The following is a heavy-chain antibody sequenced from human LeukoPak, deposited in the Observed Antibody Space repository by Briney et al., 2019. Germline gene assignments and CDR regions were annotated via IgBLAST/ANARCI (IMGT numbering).Heavy chain of an antibody. CDR3: ARGSIAAAGHNWFDP. CDR2: IYSGGST. D-gene: IGHD6-13*01. CDR1: GFTVSSNY. J-gene: IGHJ5*02. Sequence: GGSLRLSCAASGFTVSSNYMSWVRQAPGKGLEWVSVIYSGGSTYYADSVKGRFTISRDNSKNTLYLQMNSLRAEDTAVYYCARGSIAAAGHNWFDPWGQGTLVTVSS. V-gene: IGHV3-66*02.